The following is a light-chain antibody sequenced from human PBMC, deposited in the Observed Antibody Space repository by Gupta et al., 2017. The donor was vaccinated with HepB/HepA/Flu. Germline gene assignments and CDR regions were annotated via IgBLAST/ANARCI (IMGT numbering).Light chain of an antibody. Sequence: NFMLTQPHSVSESPGKTVTISCTGSSGSIASNYVQWYQQRPGSAPTTVIYEDNQRPSGGPDRFSGSIDSSANSASLTISGLKTEDEADYYCQSYDSSNQDVVFGGGTKLTVL. CDR1: SGSIASNY. J-gene: IGLJ2*01. V-gene: IGLV6-57*02. CDR3: QSYDSSNQDVV. CDR2: EDN.